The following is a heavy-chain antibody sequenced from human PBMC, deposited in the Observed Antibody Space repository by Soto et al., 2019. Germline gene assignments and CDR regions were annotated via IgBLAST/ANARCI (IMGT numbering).Heavy chain of an antibody. D-gene: IGHD1-26*01. J-gene: IGHJ3*02. CDR3: ARVEWELPLAFDI. Sequence: EVQLVESGGGLVQPGRSLRLSCAASGFTFDDYAMHWVRQAPGKGLEWVSGISWNSGSIGYADSVKGRFTISRDNAKNTLYLQMNSLRAEDTAVYYCARVEWELPLAFDIWGQGTMVTVSS. V-gene: IGHV3-9*01. CDR1: GFTFDDYA. CDR2: ISWNSGSI.